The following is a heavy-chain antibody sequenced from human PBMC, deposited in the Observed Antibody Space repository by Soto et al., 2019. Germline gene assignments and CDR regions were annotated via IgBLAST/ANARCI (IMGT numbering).Heavy chain of an antibody. J-gene: IGHJ6*02. CDR3: ARSWVTGKGGIDV. V-gene: IGHV1-18*01. CDR1: GYTFTRYG. Sequence: QVQLVQSGAEVKKPGASVKVSCKASGYTFTRYGLSWVRQAPGQGLEWMGWINGYTGNTNYAQKFQGRVTMTTDTSTNTAYLALWTLISDDTAVYYCARSWVTGKGGIDVWGQGTTVTVSS. D-gene: IGHD3-16*01. CDR2: INGYTGNT.